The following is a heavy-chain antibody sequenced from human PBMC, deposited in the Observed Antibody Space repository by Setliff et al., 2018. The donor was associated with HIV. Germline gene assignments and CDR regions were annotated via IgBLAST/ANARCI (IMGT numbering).Heavy chain of an antibody. D-gene: IGHD6-13*01. CDR3: ASRIAAAEAYYYYDMDV. CDR2: IYYSGSA. J-gene: IGHJ6*03. Sequence: PSETLSLTCTVSSGSISSYYWSWIRQPPGKGLEWIGYIYYSGSAKYNPSLKSRVAISVDTSRNQFSLYVNSVTAADTAVYYCASRIAAAEAYYYYDMDVWGKGTTVTVSS. V-gene: IGHV4-59*01. CDR1: SGSISSYY.